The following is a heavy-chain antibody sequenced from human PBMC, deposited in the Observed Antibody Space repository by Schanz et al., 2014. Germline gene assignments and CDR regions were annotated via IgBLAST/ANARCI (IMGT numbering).Heavy chain of an antibody. CDR2: ISYHGSEK. J-gene: IGHJ4*02. CDR1: GFSFSDYG. D-gene: IGHD3-22*01. CDR3: AKSYDTSGYSGFDY. V-gene: IGHV3-30*18. Sequence: QVQLVESGGSVVQPGRSLRLSCAGFGFSFSDYGMHWVRQAPGRGLEWVAVISYHGSEKYYADSVKGRFTISRDNSKNTLYLQMNSLRTEDTAVYFCAKSYDTSGYSGFDYWGQGTLVTVSS.